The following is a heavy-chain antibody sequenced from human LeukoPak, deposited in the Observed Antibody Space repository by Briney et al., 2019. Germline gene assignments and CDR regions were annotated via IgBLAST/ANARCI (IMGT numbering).Heavy chain of an antibody. Sequence: PSETLSLTCAVYGGSFSGYSWNWIRQPPVKGLEWIGEINHSGSTNYNPSLKSRVTISIDTSKNQFSLKLSSVTAADTAVYYCARGSRPNMVRGVILSWGQGTLVTVSS. J-gene: IGHJ5*02. D-gene: IGHD3-10*01. CDR3: ARGSRPNMVRGVILS. CDR1: GGSFSGYS. V-gene: IGHV4-34*01. CDR2: INHSGST.